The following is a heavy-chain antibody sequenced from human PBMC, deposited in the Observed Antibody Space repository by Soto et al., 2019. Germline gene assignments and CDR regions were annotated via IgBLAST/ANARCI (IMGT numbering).Heavy chain of an antibody. CDR1: GFTFSSYA. V-gene: IGHV3-23*01. Sequence: GGSLRLSCAASGFTFSSYAMSWVRQAPGKGLEWVSAISGSDGSTYYADSVKGRFTISRDNSKNTLYLQMNSLRAEDTAVYYCAKGILGATDAFDIWGQGTMVTVSS. D-gene: IGHD1-26*01. CDR3: AKGILGATDAFDI. J-gene: IGHJ3*02. CDR2: ISGSDGST.